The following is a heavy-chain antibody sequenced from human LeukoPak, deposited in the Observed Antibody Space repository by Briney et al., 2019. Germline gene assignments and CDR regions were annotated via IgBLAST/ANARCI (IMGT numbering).Heavy chain of an antibody. V-gene: IGHV1-2*02. CDR1: RYTFTGYY. CDR3: ARSIAAAGNRHTKMVPYYYYMDV. J-gene: IGHJ6*03. D-gene: IGHD6-13*01. CDR2: INPDNGVT. Sequence: ASVKVSCKASRYTFTGYYIHWVRQAPGQGLEWMGWINPDNGVTNYAQKFQGRVTITRDTSISTAYMELSRLRSEDTAVYYCARSIAAAGNRHTKMVPYYYYMDVWGKGTTVTVSS.